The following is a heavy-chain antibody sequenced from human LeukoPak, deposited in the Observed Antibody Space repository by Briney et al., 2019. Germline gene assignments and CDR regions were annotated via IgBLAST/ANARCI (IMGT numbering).Heavy chain of an antibody. V-gene: IGHV1-69*04. J-gene: IGHJ6*02. CDR3: ARGRTYYDFWSGYYGYYYYGMDV. D-gene: IGHD3-3*01. Sequence: ASVKVSCKASGGTFSSYAISWVRQAPGQGLEWMGRIIPILGIANYAQKFQGRVTITADKSTSTAYMELSSLRSEDTAVYYCARGRTYYDFWSGYYGYYYYGMDVWGQGTTVTVSS. CDR1: GGTFSSYA. CDR2: IIPILGIA.